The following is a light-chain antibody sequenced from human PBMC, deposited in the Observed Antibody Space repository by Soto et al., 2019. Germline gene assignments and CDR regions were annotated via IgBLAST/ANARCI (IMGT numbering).Light chain of an antibody. J-gene: IGKJ3*01. CDR3: QQYGITTQRT. CDR2: GAS. CDR1: QSVSSSY. V-gene: IGKV3-20*01. Sequence: EIVLTQSPGTLSLSPGERATLSCRASQSVSSSYLAWYQQKPGQAPRLLIYGASSRATGVPDRFSGSGSGTDFTLTIIRLEPEEFAVYYCQQYGITTQRTFAPGTKVDIK.